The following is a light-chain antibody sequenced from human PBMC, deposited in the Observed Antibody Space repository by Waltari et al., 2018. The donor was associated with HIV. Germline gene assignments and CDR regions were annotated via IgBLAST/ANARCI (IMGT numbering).Light chain of an antibody. CDR1: QSVSSSY. V-gene: IGKV3-20*01. J-gene: IGKJ3*01. Sequence: EMVLTQSPGTLSLSPGERATLSCRASQSVSSSYLDWYQQKTGQASRYLIDGPSTRATGIPDRLSGSESRTDFTLTISRLEPEDFAVYYCQQYGSSKFTFGPGTKVDIK. CDR2: GPS. CDR3: QQYGSSKFT.